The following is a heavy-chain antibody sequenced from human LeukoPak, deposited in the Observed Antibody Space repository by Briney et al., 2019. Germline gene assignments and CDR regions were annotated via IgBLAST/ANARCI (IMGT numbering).Heavy chain of an antibody. CDR3: VRDRWPGLGDF. CDR2: VYSGGLT. Sequence: TGGSLRLSCAASGFIVSENYMSWVRQAPGKGLEWVSTVYSGGLTFYADPVKGRFTISRDNSKNTLYLQMNSLRAEDTAVYYCVRDRWPGLGDFWGQGTTVTVSS. V-gene: IGHV3-66*01. CDR1: GFIVSENY. D-gene: IGHD6-19*01. J-gene: IGHJ6*02.